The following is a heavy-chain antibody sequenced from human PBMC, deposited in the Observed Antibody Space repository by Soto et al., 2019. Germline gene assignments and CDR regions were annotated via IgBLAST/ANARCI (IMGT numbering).Heavy chain of an antibody. CDR1: GFTFSSYA. CDR3: ARDGGYDLWSGYFDY. V-gene: IGHV3-30-3*01. Sequence: QVQLVESGGGVVQPGRSLRLSCAASGFTFSSYAMHWVRQAPGKGLEWVAVISYDGSNKYYADSVKGRFTISRDNSKNTLYMHMNSVRAEDKSVYYCARDGGYDLWSGYFDYWGQGTLVTVSS. J-gene: IGHJ4*02. D-gene: IGHD3-3*01. CDR2: ISYDGSNK.